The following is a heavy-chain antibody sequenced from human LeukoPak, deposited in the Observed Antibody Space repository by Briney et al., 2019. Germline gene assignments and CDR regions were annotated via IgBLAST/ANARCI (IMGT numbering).Heavy chain of an antibody. CDR2: IKQDGSEK. CDR3: ARVGGSSWYGAFDI. J-gene: IGHJ3*02. CDR1: GFTFSSYW. V-gene: IGHV3-7*01. Sequence: GGSLRLSCAASGFTFSSYWMGWVRQAPGKGLEWVANIKQDGSEKYYVDSVKGRFTISRDNAKNSLYLQMNSLRAEDTAVYYCARVGGSSWYGAFDIWGQGTMVTVSS. D-gene: IGHD6-13*01.